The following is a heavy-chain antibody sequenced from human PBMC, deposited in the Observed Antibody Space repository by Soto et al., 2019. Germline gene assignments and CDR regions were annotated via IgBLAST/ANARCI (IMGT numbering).Heavy chain of an antibody. CDR3: ARDQAPLLLGLTGYKDYYYYGMDV. Sequence: HPGGSLRLSCGVSGFTFSSYAMSWVRQLPGKGLEWVSSISGSGGSKDHADPVKGRFTISRDNAKNSLYLQMNSLRAEDTAVYYCARDQAPLLLGLTGYKDYYYYGMDVWGQGTTVTVSS. D-gene: IGHD3-9*01. V-gene: IGHV3-23*01. CDR2: ISGSGGSK. CDR1: GFTFSSYA. J-gene: IGHJ6*02.